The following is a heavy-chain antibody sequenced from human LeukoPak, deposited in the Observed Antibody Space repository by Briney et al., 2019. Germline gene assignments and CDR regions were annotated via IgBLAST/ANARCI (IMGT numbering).Heavy chain of an antibody. D-gene: IGHD4-17*01. CDR3: ATPSWDTTVTTLDY. J-gene: IGHJ4*02. CDR2: FDPEDGET. V-gene: IGHV1-24*01. CDR1: GYTLTELS. Sequence: ASVKVSCKVSGYTLTELSMHWVRQAPGKGLEWMGGFDPEDGETIYAQKFQGRVTMTEDTSTDTAYMELSSLRSEDTAVYYCATPSWDTTVTTLDYWGQGTLVTVSP.